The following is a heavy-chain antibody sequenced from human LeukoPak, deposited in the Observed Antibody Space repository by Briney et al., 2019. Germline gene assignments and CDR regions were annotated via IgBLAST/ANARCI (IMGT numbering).Heavy chain of an antibody. D-gene: IGHD2-2*01. CDR1: GGSISSDY. CDR3: ARVGSTSRLFDP. J-gene: IGHJ5*02. CDR2: IYYRRST. V-gene: IGHV4-59*01. Sequence: PSETLSLTCRVPGGSISSDYWSWLRQPPGKGLEWIGCIYYRRSTYYNPSLKSRVSVSVDTSTNQFALKLTSVTAADTAVYYCARVGSTSRLFDPWGQGILVTVSS.